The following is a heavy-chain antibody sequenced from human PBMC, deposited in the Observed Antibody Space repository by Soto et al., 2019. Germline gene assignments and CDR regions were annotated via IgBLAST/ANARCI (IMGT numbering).Heavy chain of an antibody. CDR2: ISTTSGNT. Sequence: QIQMVQSGAEVKQPGASVKISCKTSGHTFSSYSINWVRQAPGQGLEWMAWISTTSGNTHYAERVQGRVTVTLDKSARTAFMEMWGLTSDDTAVYFCARDNGYYDFWGQGTLVTVSS. CDR3: ARDNGYYDF. D-gene: IGHD2-8*01. J-gene: IGHJ4*02. CDR1: GHTFSSYS. V-gene: IGHV1-18*01.